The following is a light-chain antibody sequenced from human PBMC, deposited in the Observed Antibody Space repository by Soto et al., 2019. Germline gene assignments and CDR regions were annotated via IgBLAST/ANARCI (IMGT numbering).Light chain of an antibody. CDR2: DNN. CDR3: GTWDSSLSVGV. CDR1: SSNIGNDY. J-gene: IGLJ3*02. Sequence: QSVLTQPPSVSAAPGQKVTISCSGSSSNIGNDYLSWYQQLPRTAPKLLIYDNNKRPSGIPDRFSGSKSGTSATLGITGLQTGDEADYYCGTWDSSLSVGVFGGGTKVTVL. V-gene: IGLV1-51*01.